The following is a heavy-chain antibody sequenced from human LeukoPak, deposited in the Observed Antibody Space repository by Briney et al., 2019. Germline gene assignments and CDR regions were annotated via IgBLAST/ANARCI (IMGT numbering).Heavy chain of an antibody. CDR3: ARVRTAGYYDILTGYRVFDY. V-gene: IGHV1-2*02. CDR2: INPNSGGT. J-gene: IGHJ4*02. D-gene: IGHD3-9*01. Sequence: GASVKVSCKASGYTFTGYYMHWVRQAPGQGLEWMGWINPNSGGTNYAQKFQGRVTMTRDTSISTAYMELSRLRSDDTAVYYCARVRTAGYYDILTGYRVFDYWGQGTLVTVS. CDR1: GYTFTGYY.